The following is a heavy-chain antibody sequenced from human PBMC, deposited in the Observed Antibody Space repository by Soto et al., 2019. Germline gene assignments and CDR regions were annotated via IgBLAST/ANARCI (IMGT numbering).Heavy chain of an antibody. D-gene: IGHD3-10*01. Sequence: SETLSLTCTGSGGSISSYYWSWIRQPAGKGLEWIGRIYTSGSTNYNPSLKSRVTMSVDTSKNQFSLKLSSVTAADTAVYYCAGITMVRGDFWFDPWGQGTLVTVSS. J-gene: IGHJ5*02. V-gene: IGHV4-4*07. CDR3: AGITMVRGDFWFDP. CDR1: GGSISSYY. CDR2: IYTSGST.